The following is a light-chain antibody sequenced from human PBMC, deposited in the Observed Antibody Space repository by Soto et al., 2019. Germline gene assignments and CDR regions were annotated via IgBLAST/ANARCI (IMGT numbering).Light chain of an antibody. CDR1: NIGSKS. J-gene: IGLJ1*01. Sequence: SYGLTQPPALSVAPGQTARMTCGGNNIGSKSVHWYQQKPGQAPVLVVYDDTDRPSGIPERFSGSNSGNTATLTISRVEAGDEADYYCQVWDSGSDHYVFGTGTKATVL. CDR3: QVWDSGSDHYV. CDR2: DDT. V-gene: IGLV3-21*02.